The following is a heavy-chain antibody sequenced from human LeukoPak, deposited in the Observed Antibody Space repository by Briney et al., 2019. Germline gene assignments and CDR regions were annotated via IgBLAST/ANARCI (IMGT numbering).Heavy chain of an antibody. CDR3: AKQYSGGWSDAFDI. CDR1: GGSISSYY. CDR2: IDHSGST. V-gene: IGHV4-59*04. D-gene: IGHD6-19*01. J-gene: IGHJ3*02. Sequence: SETLSLTCTVSGGSISSYYWTWIRQSPGKGLEWIGSIDHSGSTYNNPSLKSRVTMSGDTSKNQFSLKLSSVTAADTAVYYCAKQYSGGWSDAFDIWGQGTMVTVSS.